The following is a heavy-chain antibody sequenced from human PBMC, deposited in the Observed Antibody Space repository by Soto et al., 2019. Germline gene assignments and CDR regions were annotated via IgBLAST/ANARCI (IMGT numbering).Heavy chain of an antibody. CDR2: ISGSGGST. Sequence: PGGSLRLSCAASGFTFSSYAVSWVRQAPGKGLEWVSAISGSGGSTYYADSVKGRFTISRDNSKNTLYLQMNSLRAEDTAVYYCAKDLVRVGANDYWGQGTLVTVSS. J-gene: IGHJ4*02. CDR1: GFTFSSYA. D-gene: IGHD1-26*01. CDR3: AKDLVRVGANDY. V-gene: IGHV3-23*01.